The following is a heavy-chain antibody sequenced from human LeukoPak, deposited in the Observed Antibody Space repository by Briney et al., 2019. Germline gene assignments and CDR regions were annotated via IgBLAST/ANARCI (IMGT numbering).Heavy chain of an antibody. D-gene: IGHD6-19*01. J-gene: IGHJ4*02. CDR2: INPSGGST. CDR3: ARESPYSSGWYGANFDY. Sequence: ASVKVSCKASGYTFTSYYMHWVRQAPGQGLEWMGIINPSGGSTSYAPKFQGRVTMTRDMSTSTVYMELSSLRSEDTAVYYCARESPYSSGWYGANFDYWGQGTLVTVSS. CDR1: GYTFTSYY. V-gene: IGHV1-46*01.